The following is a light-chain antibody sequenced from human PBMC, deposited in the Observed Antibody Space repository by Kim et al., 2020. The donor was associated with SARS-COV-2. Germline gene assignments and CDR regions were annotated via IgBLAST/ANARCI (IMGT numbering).Light chain of an antibody. CDR1: SSDVGSYNP. CDR3: CSYAGSSTSYVV. CDR2: EVS. J-gene: IGLJ2*01. V-gene: IGLV2-23*02. Sequence: QSALTQPASVSGSPGQSITISCTGTSSDVGSYNPVSWYQQHPGKAPKLMIYEVSKRPSGVSNRFSGSKSGNTASLTISGLQAEDEADYYCCSYAGSSTSYVVFGGGTQLTVL.